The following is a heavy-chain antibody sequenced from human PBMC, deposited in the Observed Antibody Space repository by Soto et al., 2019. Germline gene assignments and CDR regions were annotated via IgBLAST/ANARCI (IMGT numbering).Heavy chain of an antibody. J-gene: IGHJ4*02. D-gene: IGHD1-1*01. CDR1: GFTFSSYG. CDR2: ISYDGNVA. V-gene: IGHV3-30*18. Sequence: QVQLVESGGGVVQPGRSLRLSCAASGFTFSSYGMHWVRQAPGKGLEWVTVISYDGNVAYYADSVKGRFTISRDNSKNTLYLQMNSLRTEETAIYYCAEERPITNWYFDYWGRGTLVTVSS. CDR3: AEERPITNWYFDY.